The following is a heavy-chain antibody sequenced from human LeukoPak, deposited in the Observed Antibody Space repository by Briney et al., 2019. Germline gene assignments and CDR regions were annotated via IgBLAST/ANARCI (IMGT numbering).Heavy chain of an antibody. CDR1: GGSFSGYH. J-gene: IGHJ4*02. CDR2: INHSGST. Sequence: SETLSLTCAVYGGSFSGYHWSWIRQPPGKGLEWIGEINHSGSTNYNPSLKSRVTISVDTSKNQFSLKLSSVTAADTAVYYCARVSHYYSGSDYWGQGTLVTVSS. V-gene: IGHV4-34*01. CDR3: ARVSHYYSGSDY. D-gene: IGHD1-26*01.